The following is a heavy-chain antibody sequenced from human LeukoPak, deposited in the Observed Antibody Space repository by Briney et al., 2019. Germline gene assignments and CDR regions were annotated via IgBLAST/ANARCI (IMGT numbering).Heavy chain of an antibody. V-gene: IGHV1-2*02. CDR1: GYTFTVCY. Sequence: GASVKVSCKASGYTFTVCYMHWVRQAPGQGLEWMGWINPNSGGTNYAQKFQGRVTMTRDTSISTAYMELSRLRSDDTAVYYCAREPSITIFGVVTHDAFDIWGQGTMVTVSS. J-gene: IGHJ3*02. D-gene: IGHD3-3*01. CDR2: INPNSGGT. CDR3: AREPSITIFGVVTHDAFDI.